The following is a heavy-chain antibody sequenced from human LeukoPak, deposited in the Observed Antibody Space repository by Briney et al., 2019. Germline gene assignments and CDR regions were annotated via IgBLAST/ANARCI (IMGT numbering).Heavy chain of an antibody. J-gene: IGHJ4*02. CDR2: FDPEDGET. D-gene: IGHD6-19*01. CDR3: ARVIAVAGTHVASVY. Sequence: ASVKVSCKVSGYTLTELSMHWVRQAPGKGLEWMGGFDPEDGETIYAQKFQGRVTMTEDTSTDTAYMELSSLRSDDTAVYYCARVIAVAGTHVASVYWGQGTLVTVSS. CDR1: GYTLTELS. V-gene: IGHV1-24*01.